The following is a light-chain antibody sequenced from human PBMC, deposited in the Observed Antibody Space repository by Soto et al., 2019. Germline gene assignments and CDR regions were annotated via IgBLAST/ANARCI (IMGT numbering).Light chain of an antibody. Sequence: EIMMTQSPATLSLSPGERATLSCRASQSVSNNYLAWYQQKAGQAPRLLISAASTGAAGVPARFNAAGSGTVFTLTISSLQSEDFAIYYCQQYNTWPRTFGQGTKVDIK. CDR1: QSVSNN. V-gene: IGKV3D-15*01. J-gene: IGKJ1*01. CDR3: QQYNTWPRT. CDR2: AAS.